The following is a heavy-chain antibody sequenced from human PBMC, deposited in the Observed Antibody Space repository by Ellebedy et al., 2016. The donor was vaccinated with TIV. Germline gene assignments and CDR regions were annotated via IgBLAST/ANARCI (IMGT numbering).Heavy chain of an antibody. CDR3: AKGYGSLDN. CDR2: INPSGGSP. V-gene: IGHV1-46*01. J-gene: IGHJ4*02. D-gene: IGHD2-15*01. Sequence: AASVTVSCKASGYTFTSSYMHWARHAHGQWLEWVGIINPSGGSPTYAQTFQGRVTMTRDRSTSTVYVELSSLRAENTAVYYCAKGYGSLDNWGQGTLVTVSS. CDR1: GYTFTSSY.